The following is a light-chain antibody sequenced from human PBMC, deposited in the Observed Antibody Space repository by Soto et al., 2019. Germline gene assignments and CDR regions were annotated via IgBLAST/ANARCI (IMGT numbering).Light chain of an antibody. V-gene: IGKV1-39*01. CDR3: QQTFSAPVT. J-gene: IGKJ2*01. Sequence: DIQMTQSPSSLSASVGDRVTITCRASQSISSSLNWYQQKPGEAPKILIYAASTLQSVVPSRFSGRGSGPDFSLTISSRQPEDFATYYCQQTFSAPVTFGQGTRLEIK. CDR1: QSISSS. CDR2: AAS.